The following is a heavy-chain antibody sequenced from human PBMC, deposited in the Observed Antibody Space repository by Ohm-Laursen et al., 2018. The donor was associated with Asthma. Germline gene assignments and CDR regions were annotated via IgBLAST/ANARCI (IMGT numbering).Heavy chain of an antibody. Sequence: SQTLSLTCTVAGDSISSGHYYWTWIRQHPGKGLEWIGNIHYSGSTIYNPSLESRLTISVDTSKNQFSLNLSSVTAADTALYYCARDGRLRGSFDYWGQGTLVTVSS. CDR1: GDSISSGHYY. CDR2: IHYSGST. CDR3: ARDGRLRGSFDY. J-gene: IGHJ4*02. V-gene: IGHV4-31*03. D-gene: IGHD3-10*01.